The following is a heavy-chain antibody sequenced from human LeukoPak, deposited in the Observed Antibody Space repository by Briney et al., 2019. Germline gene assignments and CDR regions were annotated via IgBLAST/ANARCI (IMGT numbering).Heavy chain of an antibody. CDR3: ASYFPRMIHPYHI. CDR2: IYYSGST. D-gene: IGHD3-9*01. Sequence: PSETLSLTCTVSGGSISSGDYYWSWIRQPPGKGLEWIGYIYYSGSTYYNPSLKSRVTISVDTSKNQFSLKLSSVTAADTAVYYCASYFPRMIHPYHIWGQGTMVTVSS. V-gene: IGHV4-30-4*01. J-gene: IGHJ3*02. CDR1: GGSISSGDYY.